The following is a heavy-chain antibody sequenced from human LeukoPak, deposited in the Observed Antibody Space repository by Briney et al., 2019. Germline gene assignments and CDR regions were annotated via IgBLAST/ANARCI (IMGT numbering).Heavy chain of an antibody. CDR3: ARDLDHSSSWYGWVGSGYYYYYYMDV. J-gene: IGHJ6*03. D-gene: IGHD6-13*01. Sequence: KPSETLSLTCTVSGGSVSSYYWSWIRQPAGKGLEWIGRIYTSGSTNYNPSLKSRVTMSVDTSKNQFSLKLSSVTAADTAVYYCARDLDHSSSWYGWVGSGYYYYYYMDVWGKGTTVTVSS. CDR1: GGSVSSYY. V-gene: IGHV4-4*07. CDR2: IYTSGST.